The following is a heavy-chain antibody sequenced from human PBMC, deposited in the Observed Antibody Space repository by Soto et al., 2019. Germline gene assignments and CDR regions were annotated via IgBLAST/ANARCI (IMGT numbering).Heavy chain of an antibody. V-gene: IGHV1-18*01. Sequence: ASVKVSCKASGYTFTSYGISWVRQAPGQGLEWMGWISAYNGNTNYAQKLQGRVTMTTDTSTSTAYMELRSLRSDDTAVYYCARDXNYYDSSGHIWEGAFDIWGQGTMVTVSS. CDR2: ISAYNGNT. CDR1: GYTFTSYG. J-gene: IGHJ3*02. D-gene: IGHD3-22*01. CDR3: ARDXNYYDSSGHIWEGAFDI.